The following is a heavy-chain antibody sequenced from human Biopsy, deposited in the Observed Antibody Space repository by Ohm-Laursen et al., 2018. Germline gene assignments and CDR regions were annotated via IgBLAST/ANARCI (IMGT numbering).Heavy chain of an antibody. Sequence: TLSLTCTVSGGSIISYYWTWIRQPPGKGLEWIGHVYNGGITNYNPSLKSRVTISKDMSKNQFSLQLSSVTAADTAVYYCARTPRDSFWSGSYKRGLWFDPWGQGTLVTVSS. J-gene: IGHJ5*02. CDR1: GGSIISYY. D-gene: IGHD3-3*01. CDR3: ARTPRDSFWSGSYKRGLWFDP. V-gene: IGHV4-59*01. CDR2: VYNGGIT.